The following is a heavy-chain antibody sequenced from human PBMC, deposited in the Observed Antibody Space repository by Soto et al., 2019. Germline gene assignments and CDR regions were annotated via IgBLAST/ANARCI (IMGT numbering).Heavy chain of an antibody. CDR2: IYYSGST. Sequence: SETLSLTCTVSGGSVSSGSYYWSWIRQPPGKGLEWIGYIYYSGSTNYNPSLKSRVTISVDTSKNQFSLKLSSVTAADTAVYYCARALTTYYDSSGYYLGYWGQGTLVTVSS. V-gene: IGHV4-61*01. CDR3: ARALTTYYDSSGYYLGY. J-gene: IGHJ4*02. CDR1: GGSVSSGSYY. D-gene: IGHD3-22*01.